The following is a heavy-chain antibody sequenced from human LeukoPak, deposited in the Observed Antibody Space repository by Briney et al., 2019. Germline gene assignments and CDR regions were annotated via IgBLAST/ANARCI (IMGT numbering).Heavy chain of an antibody. J-gene: IGHJ4*02. CDR3: AKDYYYGSVEGYFDY. D-gene: IGHD3-10*01. CDR2: IRWNSGSI. Sequence: PGGSLRLSCAASGFTFDDYAMHWVRHAPGKGLEGVSGIRWNSGSIDYADSVKGRFTISRDNAKNSVYVQRKSQRGEDTALYYCAKDYYYGSVEGYFDYWGQGPLVTVSS. CDR1: GFTFDDYA. V-gene: IGHV3-9*01.